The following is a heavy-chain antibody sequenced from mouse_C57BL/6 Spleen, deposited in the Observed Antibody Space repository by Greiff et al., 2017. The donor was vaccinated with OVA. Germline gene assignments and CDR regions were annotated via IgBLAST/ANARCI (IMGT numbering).Heavy chain of an antibody. V-gene: IGHV5-2*01. CDR1: EYEFPSHD. D-gene: IGHD1-1*01. CDR2: INSDGGST. CDR3: ARNADYYGSSFWYFDV. J-gene: IGHJ1*03. Sequence: EVQRVESGGGLVQPGESLKLSCESNEYEFPSHDMSWVRKTPEKRLELVAAINSDGGSTYYPDTMERRFIISRDNTKKTLYLQMISLRSEDTALYYCARNADYYGSSFWYFDVWGTGTTVTVSS.